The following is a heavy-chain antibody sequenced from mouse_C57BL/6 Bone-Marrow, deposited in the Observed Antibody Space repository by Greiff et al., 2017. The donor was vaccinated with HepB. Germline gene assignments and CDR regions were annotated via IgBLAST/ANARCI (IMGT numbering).Heavy chain of an antibody. CDR2: INSDGGST. Sequence: EVKLMESGGGLVQPGESLKLSCESNEYEFPSHDMSWVRKTPEKRLELVAAINSDGGSTYYPDTMERRFIISRDNTKKTLYLQMSSLRSEDTALYDCARLWPQLYYFDYWGQGTTLTVSS. V-gene: IGHV5-2*01. D-gene: IGHD4-1*02. J-gene: IGHJ2*01. CDR3: ARLWPQLYYFDY. CDR1: EYEFPSHD.